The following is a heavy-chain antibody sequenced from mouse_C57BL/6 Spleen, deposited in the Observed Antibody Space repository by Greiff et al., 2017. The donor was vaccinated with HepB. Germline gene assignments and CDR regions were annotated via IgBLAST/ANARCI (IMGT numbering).Heavy chain of an antibody. D-gene: IGHD2-4*01. J-gene: IGHJ4*01. CDR3: ARDYDYDEGYYYAMDY. CDR1: GYAFSSSW. CDR2: IYPGDGDT. Sequence: QVQLKQSGPELVKPGASVKISCKASGYAFSSSWMNWVKQRPGKGLEWIGRIYPGDGDTNYNGKFKGKATLTADKSSSTAYMQLSSLTSEDSAVYFCARDYDYDEGYYYAMDYWGQGTSVTVSS. V-gene: IGHV1-82*01.